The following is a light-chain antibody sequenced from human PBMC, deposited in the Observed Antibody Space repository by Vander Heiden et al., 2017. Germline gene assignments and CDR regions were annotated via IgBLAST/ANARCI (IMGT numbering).Light chain of an antibody. Sequence: EVVLTHFRATLSLSPGERVPLSCRASQNISFSLSSYQPKRAQPPRLLIYDVSTSATGTPARFSGTGSGTDFTLTISSPEPEDVGVYYWRQRADWFTFGGGTKVEIK. CDR3: RQRADWFT. J-gene: IGKJ4*01. CDR2: DVS. V-gene: IGKV3-11*01. CDR1: QNISFS.